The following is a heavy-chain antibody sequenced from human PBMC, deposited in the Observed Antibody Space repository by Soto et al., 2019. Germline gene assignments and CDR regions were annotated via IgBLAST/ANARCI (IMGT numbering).Heavy chain of an antibody. J-gene: IGHJ4*02. CDR3: ARDWFGIDY. Sequence: QVQLVQSGAEVKKPGASVKVSCKASGYTFTSYGISWVRQAPGQGLEWRGWINPYNGNTNYAQKLQGRVTITTDTSTNTASMELSSLRSDDTAVYYCARDWFGIDYWGQGTLVTFSS. D-gene: IGHD3-16*01. CDR1: GYTFTSYG. V-gene: IGHV1-18*01. CDR2: INPYNGNT.